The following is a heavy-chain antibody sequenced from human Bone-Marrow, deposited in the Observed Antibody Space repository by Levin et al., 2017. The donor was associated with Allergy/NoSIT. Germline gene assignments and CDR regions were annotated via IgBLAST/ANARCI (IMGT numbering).Heavy chain of an antibody. J-gene: IGHJ4*02. CDR1: GGSISTSSYY. CDR3: ARVGESTKKIDS. CDR2: IYYTGST. D-gene: IGHD1-26*01. V-gene: IGHV4-39*07. Sequence: SQTLSLTCTVSGGSISTSSYYWGWIRQPPGKGLEWIGNIYYTGSTSYNPSLKSRGTISINTSKDQFSLKLSSVTAADTAVYSCARVGESTKKIDSWGQGALVTVSS.